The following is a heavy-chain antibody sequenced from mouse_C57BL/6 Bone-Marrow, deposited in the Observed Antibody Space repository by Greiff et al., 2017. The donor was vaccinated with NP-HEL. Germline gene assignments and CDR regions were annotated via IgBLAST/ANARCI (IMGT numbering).Heavy chain of an antibody. V-gene: IGHV5-4*01. CDR1: GFTFSSYA. Sequence: EVQLVESGGGLVKPGGSLKLSCAASGFTFSSYAMSWVRQTPDKRLEWVATISDGGSYTYYPANVKGRFTISRDNAKNNLYLQMSHLKSEDTAMYYCARAPSITTAPFAYWGQGTLVTVSA. CDR3: ARAPSITTAPFAY. J-gene: IGHJ3*01. CDR2: ISDGGSYT. D-gene: IGHD1-1*01.